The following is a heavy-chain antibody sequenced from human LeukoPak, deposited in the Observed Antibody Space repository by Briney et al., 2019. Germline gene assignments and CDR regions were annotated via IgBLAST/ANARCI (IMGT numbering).Heavy chain of an antibody. J-gene: IGHJ5*02. CDR1: GYTFTSCD. Sequence: GASVKVSCKASGYTFTSCDINWVRQATGQGLEWMGWMNPNSGNTGYAQKFQGRVTMTRNTSISTAYMELSSLRSEDTAVYYCARDSDYYGSGRGFDPWGQGTLVTVSS. D-gene: IGHD3-10*01. V-gene: IGHV1-8*01. CDR2: MNPNSGNT. CDR3: ARDSDYYGSGRGFDP.